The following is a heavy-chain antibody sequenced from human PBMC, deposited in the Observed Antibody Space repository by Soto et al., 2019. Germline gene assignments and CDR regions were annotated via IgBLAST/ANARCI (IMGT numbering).Heavy chain of an antibody. V-gene: IGHV6-1*01. CDR3: ARERGTACSGGTCYFYDAFDI. CDR2: TYYRSKWYN. Sequence: SPTLSLTCAISGDSVSSNSAAWNCIRQSPSRGLEWLGRTYYRSKWYNDYAVSVKSRITINPDTSKNQFSLHLNSVTPEDTAVYYCARERGTACSGGTCYFYDAFDIWGQGTMVTVSS. J-gene: IGHJ3*02. CDR1: GDSVSSNSAA. D-gene: IGHD2-15*01.